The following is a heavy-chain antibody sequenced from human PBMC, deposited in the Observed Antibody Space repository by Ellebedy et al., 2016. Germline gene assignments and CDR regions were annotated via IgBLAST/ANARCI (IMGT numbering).Heavy chain of an antibody. J-gene: IGHJ4*02. Sequence: GESLKISXKGSGYSFTSYWISWVRQKPGKGLEWMGRMNPSDSYTDYSPSFQGHVTMSADESISTAYLQWSSLKASDTAIYYCARHRGCSSRDYWGQGTLVTVSS. D-gene: IGHD5-18*01. CDR3: ARHRGCSSRDY. V-gene: IGHV5-10-1*01. CDR1: GYSFTSYW. CDR2: MNPSDSYT.